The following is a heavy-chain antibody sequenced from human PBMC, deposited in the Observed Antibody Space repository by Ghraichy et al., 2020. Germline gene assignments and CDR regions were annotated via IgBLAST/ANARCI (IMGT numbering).Heavy chain of an antibody. Sequence: GGSLRLSCAASGFTFSSYWMSWVRQAPGKGLEWVANIKQDGSEKYYVDSVKGRFTISRDNAKNSLYLQMNSLRAEDTAVYYCARDLNDYVWGSYREDYWGQGPLVTVPS. D-gene: IGHD3-16*02. V-gene: IGHV3-7*01. J-gene: IGHJ4*02. CDR3: ARDLNDYVWGSYREDY. CDR1: GFTFSSYW. CDR2: IKQDGSEK.